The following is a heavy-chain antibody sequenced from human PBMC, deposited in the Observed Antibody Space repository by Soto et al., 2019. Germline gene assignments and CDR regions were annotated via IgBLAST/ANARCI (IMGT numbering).Heavy chain of an antibody. V-gene: IGHV1-2*02. J-gene: IGHJ4*02. Sequence: GASVNVSCKASGYTFTGYYMHWVREAPGQGLEWMGWINPNSGGTNYAQKFQGRVTMTRDTSISTAYMELSRLRSDDTAVYYCARLGIAAAGTGGRGNWGQGTLVTVSS. CDR1: GYTFTGYY. CDR2: INPNSGGT. CDR3: ARLGIAAAGTGGRGN. D-gene: IGHD6-13*01.